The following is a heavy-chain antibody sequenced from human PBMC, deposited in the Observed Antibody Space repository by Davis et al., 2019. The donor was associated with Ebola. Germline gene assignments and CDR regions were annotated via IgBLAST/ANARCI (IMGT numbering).Heavy chain of an antibody. CDR3: IRQGTYQPTDY. CDR1: GFTFSSYG. J-gene: IGHJ4*02. V-gene: IGHV3-30*03. Sequence: GGSLRLSCAASGFTFSSYGMHWVRQAPGKGLEWVAVISYDGSNKYYADSVKGRFTISRDNSKNTLYLQMNSLRAEDTAVYYCIRQGTYQPTDYWGQGTLVTVSS. CDR2: ISYDGSNK. D-gene: IGHD2-2*01.